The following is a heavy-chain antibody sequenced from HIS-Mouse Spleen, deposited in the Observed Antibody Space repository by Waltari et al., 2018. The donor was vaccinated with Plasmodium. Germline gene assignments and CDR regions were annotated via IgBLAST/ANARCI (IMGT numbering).Heavy chain of an antibody. J-gene: IGHJ3*02. CDR1: GGSISSSSYY. D-gene: IGHD2-15*01. V-gene: IGHV4-39*07. CDR3: ARDGGVCSGGSCYYAFDI. CDR2: IYYSGST. Sequence: QLQLQESGPGLVKPSETLSLTCTVSGGSISSSSYYWGWSRQPPGKGLEWIGSIYYSGSTYYNPSLKSRVTISVDTSKNQFSLKLSSVTAADTAVYYCARDGGVCSGGSCYYAFDIWGQGTMVTVSS.